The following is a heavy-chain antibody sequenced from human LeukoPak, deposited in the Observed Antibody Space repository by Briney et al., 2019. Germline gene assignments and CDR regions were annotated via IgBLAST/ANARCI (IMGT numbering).Heavy chain of an antibody. D-gene: IGHD6-19*01. CDR1: GGSISSSSYY. CDR3: ARASAHRGIAVAGVYWYFDL. CDR2: IYYSGST. Sequence: SETLSLTCTVSGGSISSSSYYWGWIRQPPGKGLEWIGSIYYSGSTNYNPSLKSRLTISVDTSKNQFSLKLTSVTAADTAVYYCARASAHRGIAVAGVYWYFDLWGRGTLVTVSS. J-gene: IGHJ2*01. V-gene: IGHV4-39*07.